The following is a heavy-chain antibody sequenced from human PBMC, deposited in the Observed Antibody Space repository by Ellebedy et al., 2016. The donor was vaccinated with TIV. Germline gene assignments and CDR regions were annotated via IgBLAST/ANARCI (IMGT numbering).Heavy chain of an antibody. J-gene: IGHJ4*02. D-gene: IGHD1-1*01. Sequence: MPSETLSLTCTVSGGSISSYYWSWIRQPPGKGLEWIGNISYSGSTNYNPSLKSRVTISVDTAKDRFSLKLTSVTAADTAIYYCANDKKGLLDHWGQGTLVTVSS. CDR3: ANDKKGLLDH. V-gene: IGHV4-59*01. CDR1: GGSISSYY. CDR2: ISYSGST.